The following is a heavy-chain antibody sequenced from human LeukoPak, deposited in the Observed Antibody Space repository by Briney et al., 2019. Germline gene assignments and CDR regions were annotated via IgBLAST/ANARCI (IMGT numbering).Heavy chain of an antibody. CDR3: TRDRSASGSQNY. CDR2: ISPYNGST. D-gene: IGHD1-26*01. CDR1: GYTFTSSG. V-gene: IGHV1-18*01. Sequence: ASVKVSCKTSGYTFTSSGIGWVRQAPGQGLEWMAWISPYNGSTNYAQKLQGRVTVTTDTSTTTAYMELRSLRSDDTAVYYCTRDRSASGSQNYWGQGTLVTVSS. J-gene: IGHJ4*02.